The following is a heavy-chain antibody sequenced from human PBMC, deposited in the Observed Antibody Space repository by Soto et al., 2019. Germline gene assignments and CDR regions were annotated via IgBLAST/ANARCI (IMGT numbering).Heavy chain of an antibody. V-gene: IGHV1-18*01. D-gene: IGHD2-21*02. CDR3: ARDRDWNLDY. CDR1: GYSFTTYG. CDR2: ISTDKGNT. J-gene: IGHJ4*02. Sequence: QAQLVQSGTEVKKPGASVKVSCKASGYSFTTYGMTWVRQAPGQGLEWMGGISTDKGNTKYAQNFQSRATLTTDTSTSTAYMELRSMRSDDTAVYYCARDRDWNLDYWGQGTLVTVSS.